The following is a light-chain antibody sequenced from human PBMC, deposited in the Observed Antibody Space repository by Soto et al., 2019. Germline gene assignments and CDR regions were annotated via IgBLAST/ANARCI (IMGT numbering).Light chain of an antibody. CDR2: GVS. J-gene: IGKJ2*01. V-gene: IGKV3-20*01. Sequence: EIVLTQSPSTLSLSTGERVTLSCRASQSVSSNFFAWYQQKRDPAPRLIIYGVSTRATGIPDRFSGSGSGTDFTLTISSLKPEDFAIYYCQQYCSSPRTFGQGTKLEIK. CDR3: QQYCSSPRT. CDR1: QSVSSNF.